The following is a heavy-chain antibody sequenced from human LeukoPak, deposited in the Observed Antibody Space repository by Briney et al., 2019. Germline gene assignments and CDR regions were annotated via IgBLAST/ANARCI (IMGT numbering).Heavy chain of an antibody. Sequence: SETLSLTCAVYGGSFSGYYWSWIRQPPGKGLEWIGEINHSGSTNYNPSLKSRVTISVDTSKNQFSLKLSSVTAADTAVYYCARTDPYGAGNPWGQGTLVTVSS. V-gene: IGHV4-34*01. CDR1: GGSFSGYY. D-gene: IGHD3-10*01. CDR2: INHSGST. CDR3: ARTDPYGAGNP. J-gene: IGHJ5*02.